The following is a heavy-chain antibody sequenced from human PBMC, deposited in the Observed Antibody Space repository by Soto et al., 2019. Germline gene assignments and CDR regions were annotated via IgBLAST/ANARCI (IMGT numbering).Heavy chain of an antibody. D-gene: IGHD1-26*01. CDR3: AKGVSFGSGNDALDI. V-gene: IGHV3-23*01. J-gene: IGHJ3*02. CDR1: GFTFTDYA. Sequence: DVHLLESGGGLVQPGGSLRLSCATSGFTFTDYAMNWVRQAPGKGLEWIAGTDISGDSTYYADSVKGRFIISRDNAKDTLFLHMNSVRADETAAYYCAKGVSFGSGNDALDIWGQGTLVTVSS. CDR2: TDISGDST.